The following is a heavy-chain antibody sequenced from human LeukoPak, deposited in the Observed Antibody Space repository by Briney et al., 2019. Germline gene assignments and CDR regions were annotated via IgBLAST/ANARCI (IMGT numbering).Heavy chain of an antibody. J-gene: IGHJ4*02. CDR1: GYTLTELS. CDR2: FDPEDGET. Sequence: GASVKVSCKVSGYTLTELSMHWVRQAPGKGLEWMGGFDPEDGETIYAQKFQGRVTMTEDTSTDTAYMELRSLRSDDTAVYYCARDQVTMVRGVRADYWGQGTLVTVSS. CDR3: ARDQVTMVRGVRADY. V-gene: IGHV1-24*01. D-gene: IGHD3-10*01.